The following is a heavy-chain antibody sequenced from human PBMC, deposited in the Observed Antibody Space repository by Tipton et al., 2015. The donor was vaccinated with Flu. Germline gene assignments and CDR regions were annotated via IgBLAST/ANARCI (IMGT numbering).Heavy chain of an antibody. V-gene: IGHV3-21*01. D-gene: IGHD6-19*01. CDR1: GFTFSSYS. Sequence: SLRLSCAASGFTFSSYSMNWVRQAPGKGLEWVSSISSGSSYIYYADSVKGRFTISRDNAKNSLYLQMNSLRAEDTAVYYCARDSVAGPIDYWGQGTLVTVSS. CDR3: ARDSVAGPIDY. CDR2: ISSGSSYI. J-gene: IGHJ4*02.